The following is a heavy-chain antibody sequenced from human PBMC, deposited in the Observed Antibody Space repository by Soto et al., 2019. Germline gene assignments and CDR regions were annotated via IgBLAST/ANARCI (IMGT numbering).Heavy chain of an antibody. V-gene: IGHV3-21*01. CDR1: GFTFSNYN. CDR3: AREYQLLKYYFDY. D-gene: IGHD2-2*01. CDR2: ISSSSSYI. J-gene: IGHJ4*02. Sequence: GGSLRLSCAASGFTFSNYNMNWVRQAPGKGLEWVSSISSSSSYIYYADSVKGRFTISRDNSKNTLYLQMDSLRAEDTAVYYCAREYQLLKYYFDYWGQGLLVTSPQ.